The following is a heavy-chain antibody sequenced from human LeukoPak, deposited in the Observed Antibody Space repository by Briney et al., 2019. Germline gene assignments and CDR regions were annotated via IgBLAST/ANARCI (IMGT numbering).Heavy chain of an antibody. CDR1: GYSFTSYG. D-gene: IGHD2-2*02. CDR3: ARETLYTNVGGPFDT. J-gene: IGHJ3*02. V-gene: IGHV1-18*03. Sequence: ASVKVSCKASGYSFTSYGISWVRQAPGQGLEWMAWISGYNGHTNYARNFQGRVTLTRDTSTTTAYMELRSLRSDDMAVYYCARETLYTNVGGPFDTWGQGTMVIVSS. CDR2: ISGYNGHT.